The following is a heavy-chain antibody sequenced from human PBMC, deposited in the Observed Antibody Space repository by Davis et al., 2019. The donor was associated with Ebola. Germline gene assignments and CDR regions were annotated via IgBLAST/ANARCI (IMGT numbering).Heavy chain of an antibody. Sequence: GGSLRLSCVASGFTFSSYWMSWVRQAPGKGLEWVASINQDGSEKYYLDSVKGRFTTSRDNAQSALYLQMNSLRDEDTAVYYCAREERGEVVVIDYWGQGTLVTVSS. J-gene: IGHJ4*02. CDR3: AREERGEVVVIDY. CDR1: GFTFSSYW. V-gene: IGHV3-7*03. CDR2: INQDGSEK. D-gene: IGHD2-15*01.